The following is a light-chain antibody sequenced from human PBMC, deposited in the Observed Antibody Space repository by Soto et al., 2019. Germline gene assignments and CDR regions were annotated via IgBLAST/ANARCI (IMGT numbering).Light chain of an antibody. Sequence: DIVMTQSPDSLAVSLGERATINCKSSQSVLYSSNNKDYLAWYQQKPGQPPKLLIHWASTRESGVPDRFSGSGSGTDFTLTISSLQAEDVAVYYCHQYYSSPSTFGPGTKVDIK. CDR1: QSVLYSSNNKDY. V-gene: IGKV4-1*01. CDR2: WAS. CDR3: HQYYSSPST. J-gene: IGKJ3*01.